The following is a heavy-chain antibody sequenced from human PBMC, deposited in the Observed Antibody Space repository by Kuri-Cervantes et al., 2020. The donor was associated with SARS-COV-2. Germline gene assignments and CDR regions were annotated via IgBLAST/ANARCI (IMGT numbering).Heavy chain of an antibody. D-gene: IGHD4-17*01. CDR3: ARDPTVTTSTDYYYGMDV. J-gene: IGHJ6*02. CDR2: MNPNSGNT. CDR1: GYTFTGYY. Sequence: ASVKVSCKASGYTFTGYYMHWVRQAPGQGLEWMGWMNPNSGNTGYAQRFQGRVTMTRNTSISTAYMELSSLRSEDTAVYYCARDPTVTTSTDYYYGMDVWGQGTMVTVSS. V-gene: IGHV1-8*02.